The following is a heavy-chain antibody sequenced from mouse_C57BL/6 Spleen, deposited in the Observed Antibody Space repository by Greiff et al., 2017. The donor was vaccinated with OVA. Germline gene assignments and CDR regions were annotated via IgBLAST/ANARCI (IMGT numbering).Heavy chain of an antibody. CDR1: GYTFTSYW. V-gene: IGHV1-69*01. D-gene: IGHD2-4*01. Sequence: VQLQQPGAELVMPGASVKLSCKASGYTFTSYWMHWVKQRPGQGLEWIGEIDPSDSSTNYNQKFKGKATLTVDKSASTAYVQLSSRSSEDSAVYYCARRAPDDYGAMDYWGQGTSVTVSS. CDR3: ARRAPDDYGAMDY. CDR2: IDPSDSST. J-gene: IGHJ4*01.